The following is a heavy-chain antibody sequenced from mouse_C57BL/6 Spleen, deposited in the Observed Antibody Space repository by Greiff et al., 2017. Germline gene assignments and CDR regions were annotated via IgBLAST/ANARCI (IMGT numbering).Heavy chain of an antibody. CDR3: ARSSYSNYVLYAMDY. V-gene: IGHV1-50*01. CDR2: IDPSDSYT. CDR1: GYTFTSYW. Sequence: QVQLQQPGAELVKPGASVKLSCKASGYTFTSYWMQWVKQRPGQGLEWIGEIDPSDSYTNYNQKFKGKATLTVDTSSSTAYMQLSSLTSEDSAVYYCARSSYSNYVLYAMDYWGQGTSVTVSS. J-gene: IGHJ4*01. D-gene: IGHD2-5*01.